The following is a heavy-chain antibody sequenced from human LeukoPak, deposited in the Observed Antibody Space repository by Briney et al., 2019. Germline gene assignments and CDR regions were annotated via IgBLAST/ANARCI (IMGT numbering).Heavy chain of an antibody. V-gene: IGHV3-48*03. D-gene: IGHD2-15*01. CDR1: GYSFSSYE. CDR2: ISSSGSAI. J-gene: IGHJ4*02. Sequence: GGSLRLSCAASGYSFSSYEMNWVRQAPGKGLEWVSYISSSGSAIFYADSVKGRFTISRDNAKNSLFLQMNSLRAEDTAFYYCASKGGFDDWGQGTLVTVSS. CDR3: ASKGGFDD.